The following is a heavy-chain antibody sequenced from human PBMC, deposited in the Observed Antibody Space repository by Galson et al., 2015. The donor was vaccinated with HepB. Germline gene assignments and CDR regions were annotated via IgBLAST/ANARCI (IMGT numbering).Heavy chain of an antibody. D-gene: IGHD6-13*01. CDR2: INPNSGGT. J-gene: IGHJ5*02. CDR3: ARARQGSAAGTTRFDP. Sequence: SVKVSCKASGYTFTGYYMHWVRQAPGQGLEWMGWINPNSGGTNYAQKFQGRVTMTRDTSISTAYMELSRLRSDDTAVYYWARARQGSAAGTTRFDPWGQGTLVTVSS. V-gene: IGHV1-2*02. CDR1: GYTFTGYY.